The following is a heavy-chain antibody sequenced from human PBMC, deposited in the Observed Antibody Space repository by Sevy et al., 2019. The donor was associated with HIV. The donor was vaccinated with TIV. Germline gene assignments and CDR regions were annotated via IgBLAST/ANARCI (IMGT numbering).Heavy chain of an antibody. D-gene: IGHD5-18*01. CDR2: ISSSGSTI. CDR1: GFTFSDYY. V-gene: IGHV3-11*01. CDR3: ARSMDVDTAMGRNYYYGMDV. J-gene: IGHJ6*02. Sequence: GGSLRLSCAASGFTFSDYYMSWIRQAPGKGLEWVSYISSSGSTIYYADSVKGRFTISRDNAKNSLYLQMNSLRAEDTAVNYCARSMDVDTAMGRNYYYGMDVWGQGTTVTVSS.